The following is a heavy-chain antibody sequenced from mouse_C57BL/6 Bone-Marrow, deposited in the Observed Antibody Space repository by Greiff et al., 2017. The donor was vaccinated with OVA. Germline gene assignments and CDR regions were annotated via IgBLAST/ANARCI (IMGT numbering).Heavy chain of an antibody. V-gene: IGHV5-15*01. CDR3: ARPDSSGTGAMDY. CDR2: ISNLAYSI. CDR1: GFTFSDYG. J-gene: IGHJ4*01. D-gene: IGHD3-2*02. Sequence: EVQLVESGGGLVQPGGSLKLSCAASGFTFSDYGMAWVRQAPRKGPEWVAFISNLAYSIYYADTVTGRFTISRENAKNTLYLEMSSLRSEDTAMDYCARPDSSGTGAMDYWGQGTSVTVSS.